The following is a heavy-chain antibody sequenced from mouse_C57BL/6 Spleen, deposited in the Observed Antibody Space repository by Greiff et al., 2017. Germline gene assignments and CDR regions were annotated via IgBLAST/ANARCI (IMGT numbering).Heavy chain of an antibody. V-gene: IGHV1-53*01. CDR3: ARFYYGNRYYFDY. CDR2: INPSNGGT. D-gene: IGHD2-1*01. CDR1: GYTFTSYW. Sequence: VKLMESGTELVKPGASVKLSCKASGYTFTSYWMHWVKQRPGQGLEWIGNINPSNGGTNYNEKFKSKATLTVDKSSSTAYMQLSSLTSEDSAVYYCARFYYGNRYYFDYWGQGTTLTVSS. J-gene: IGHJ2*01.